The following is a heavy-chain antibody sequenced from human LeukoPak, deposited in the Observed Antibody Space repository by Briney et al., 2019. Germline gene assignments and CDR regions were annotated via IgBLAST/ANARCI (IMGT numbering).Heavy chain of an antibody. CDR1: GFTFSSYS. CDR3: ARDPINIASGGNGFDY. CDR2: IISSRSDT. D-gene: IGHD4-23*01. Sequence: GGSLRLSCAASGFTFSSYSMNWVRQAPGKWLEWVSSIISSRSDTYYADSVKARFTISRDNAKNSLYLKMNSLRAEDTAVYYCARDPINIASGGNGFDYWGQGTLVVVSS. V-gene: IGHV3-21*01. J-gene: IGHJ4*01.